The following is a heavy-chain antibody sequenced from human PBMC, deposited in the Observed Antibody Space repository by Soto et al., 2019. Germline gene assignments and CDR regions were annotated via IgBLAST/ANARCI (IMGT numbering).Heavy chain of an antibody. D-gene: IGHD6-19*01. J-gene: IGHJ6*02. V-gene: IGHV1-18*01. CDR3: ASSAVAGSARYYYGMDV. CDR1: GYTFTSYG. CDR2: ISAYNGNT. Sequence: ASVKASCKASGYTFTSYGISWVRQAPEQGLEWMGWISAYNGNTNYAQKLQGRVTMTTDTSTSTAYMELRSLRSDDTAVYYCASSAVAGSARYYYGMDVWGQGTTVTVSS.